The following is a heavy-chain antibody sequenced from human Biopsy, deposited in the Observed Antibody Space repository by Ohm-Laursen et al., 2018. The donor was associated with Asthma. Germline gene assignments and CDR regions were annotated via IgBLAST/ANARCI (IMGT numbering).Heavy chain of an antibody. D-gene: IGHD3-9*01. CDR3: AKAERYFDWYWFDP. CDR1: GFTFSSYG. CDR2: ISYDGSDK. V-gene: IGHV3-30*18. J-gene: IGHJ5*02. Sequence: SLRLSCAASGFTFSSYGMYWVRQAPGKGLEWVAVISYDGSDKYYADSVKGRFTISRDNSKNTLYLQMNSLRAEDTAVYYCAKAERYFDWYWFDPWGQGTLVTVSS.